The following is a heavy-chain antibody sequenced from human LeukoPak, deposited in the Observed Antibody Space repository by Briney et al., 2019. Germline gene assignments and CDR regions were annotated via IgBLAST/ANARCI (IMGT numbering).Heavy chain of an antibody. CDR3: ARGEFLLYSGSSNFNY. D-gene: IGHD1-26*01. CDR2: INPNSGGT. Sequence: ASVKVSCKASGYTFTGYYMHWVRQAPGQGLEWMGWINPNSGGTNYAQKFQGRVTMTRDTSISTAYMELSRLRSDDTAVYYCARGEFLLYSGSSNFNYWGQGTLVTVSS. CDR1: GYTFTGYY. V-gene: IGHV1-2*02. J-gene: IGHJ4*02.